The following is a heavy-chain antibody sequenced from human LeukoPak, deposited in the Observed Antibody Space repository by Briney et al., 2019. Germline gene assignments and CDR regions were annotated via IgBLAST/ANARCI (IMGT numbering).Heavy chain of an antibody. D-gene: IGHD2-21*02. V-gene: IGHV1-46*01. CDR3: ARAAVDCGGDCYSENAFDI. Sequence: ASVKVSCKASGYTFTSYYMHWVRQAPGQGLEWMGIINPSGGSTSYAQKFQGRVTMTRDTSTSTVYMELSSLRSEDTAVYYCARAAVDCGGDCYSENAFDIWGQGTMVTFSS. CDR1: GYTFTSYY. CDR2: INPSGGST. J-gene: IGHJ3*02.